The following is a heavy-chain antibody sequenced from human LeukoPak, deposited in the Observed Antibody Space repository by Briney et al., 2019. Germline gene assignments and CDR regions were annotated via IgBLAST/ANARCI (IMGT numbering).Heavy chain of an antibody. CDR1: GYTFTSYD. J-gene: IGHJ5*02. CDR2: MNPNSGNT. Sequence: GASVKVSCKASGYTFTSYDINWVRQATGQGLEWMGWMNPNSGNTGYAQKFQGRVTMTRNTSISTAYMELSSLRSEDTAVYYCARIAAGQVGATLNWFDPWGQGTLVTVSS. D-gene: IGHD1-26*01. V-gene: IGHV1-8*01. CDR3: ARIAAGQVGATLNWFDP.